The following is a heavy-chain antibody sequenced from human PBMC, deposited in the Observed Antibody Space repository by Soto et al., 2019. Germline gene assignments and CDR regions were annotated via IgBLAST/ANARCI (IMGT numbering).Heavy chain of an antibody. CDR3: ARTAPLYCSGGSFYSGPNDAFDI. CDR1: GYTFTSYG. CDR2: ISAYNGNT. D-gene: IGHD2-15*01. Sequence: ASVKVSCKASGYTFTSYGISWVRQAPGQGLEWMGWISAYNGNTNYAQKLQGRVTMTTDTSTSTAYMELRSLRSDDTAVYYCARTAPLYCSGGSFYSGPNDAFDIWGQGTMVTVSS. J-gene: IGHJ3*02. V-gene: IGHV1-18*01.